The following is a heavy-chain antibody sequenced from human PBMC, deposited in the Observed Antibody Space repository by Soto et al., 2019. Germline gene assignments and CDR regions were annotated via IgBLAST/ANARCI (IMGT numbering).Heavy chain of an antibody. J-gene: IGHJ4*02. CDR2: IIPILGIA. D-gene: IGHD3-9*01. CDR3: ASDSSNYDILTGYYPY. Sequence: QVQLVQSGAEVKKPGSSVKVSCKASGGTFSSYTISWVRQAPGQGLEWMGRIIPILGIANYAQKFQGRVTITADKSTSTAYMELSSLRSEDTAVYYCASDSSNYDILTGYYPYWGQGTLVTVSS. CDR1: GGTFSSYT. V-gene: IGHV1-69*02.